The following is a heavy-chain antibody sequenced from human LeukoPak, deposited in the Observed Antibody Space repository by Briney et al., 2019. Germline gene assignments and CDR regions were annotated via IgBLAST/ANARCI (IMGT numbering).Heavy chain of an antibody. J-gene: IGHJ4*02. V-gene: IGHV3-74*01. Sequence: GGSLRLSCAASGFTFSNYWMHWVRQAPGKGLVWVSRINGDGSSTSYADSVKGRFITSRDNAKNTLYLQMNSLRAEDTAVYYCARDIAVAGNYFDYWGQGTLVNVSP. CDR3: ARDIAVAGNYFDY. CDR2: INGDGSST. D-gene: IGHD6-19*01. CDR1: GFTFSNYW.